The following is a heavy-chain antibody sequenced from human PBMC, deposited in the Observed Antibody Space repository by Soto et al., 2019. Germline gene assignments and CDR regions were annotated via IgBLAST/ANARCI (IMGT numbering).Heavy chain of an antibody. J-gene: IGHJ5*02. D-gene: IGHD2-2*01. V-gene: IGHV3-21*01. CDR1: GFTFSSYS. Sequence: GGSLRLSCAASGFTFSSYSMNWVRQAPGKGLEWVSSISSSSSYIYYAVSVKGRFTISRDNAKNSLYLQMNSLRAEDTAVYYCARVVPAAISGWFDPWGQGTLVTVSS. CDR3: ARVVPAAISGWFDP. CDR2: ISSSSSYI.